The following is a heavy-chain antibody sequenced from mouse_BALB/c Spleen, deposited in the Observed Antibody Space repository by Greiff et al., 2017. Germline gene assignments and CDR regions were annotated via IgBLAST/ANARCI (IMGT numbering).Heavy chain of an antibody. J-gene: IGHJ4*01. D-gene: IGHD2-2*01. V-gene: IGHV1S81*02. Sequence: QVQLQQSGAELVKPGASVKLSCKASGYTFTSYYMYWVKQRPGQGLEWIGEINPSNGGTNFNEKFKSKVTLTVDKSSSTAYMQLSSLTSEDSAVYYCTRWGGYDWARAMDYWGQGTSVTVAS. CDR3: TRWGGYDWARAMDY. CDR2: INPSNGGT. CDR1: GYTFTSYY.